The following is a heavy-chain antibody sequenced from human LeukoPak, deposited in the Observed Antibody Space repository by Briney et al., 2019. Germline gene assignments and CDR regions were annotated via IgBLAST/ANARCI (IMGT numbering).Heavy chain of an antibody. J-gene: IGHJ4*02. V-gene: IGHV3-7*01. D-gene: IGHD6-19*01. Sequence: GGSLRLSCVASGFTFSSYWMSWVRQTPGKGPEWVANIKEDGSAKYYVDSVKGRFTISRDNAKNSLYLEMSNLRAEDTAVYYCARDSSGNDYWGQGTLVTVSS. CDR3: ARDSSGNDY. CDR2: IKEDGSAK. CDR1: GFTFSSYW.